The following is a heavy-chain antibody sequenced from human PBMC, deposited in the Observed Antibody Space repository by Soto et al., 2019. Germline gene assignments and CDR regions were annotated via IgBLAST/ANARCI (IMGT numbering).Heavy chain of an antibody. J-gene: IGHJ5*02. CDR3: ARDGGSGEAAGRSNWFDP. V-gene: IGHV3-33*01. CDR1: GFLFSSYN. CDR2: IWNDGKNQ. D-gene: IGHD6-13*01. Sequence: QVQMVEYGGGVVQPGGSLRLSCATSGFLFSSYNMHWLRQAPDKGLEWLAVIWNDGKNQYYGDSLKGRLTISRDNSKNTLYLQMDSLRVEDTAVYYCARDGGSGEAAGRSNWFDPWGQGTLVTVSS.